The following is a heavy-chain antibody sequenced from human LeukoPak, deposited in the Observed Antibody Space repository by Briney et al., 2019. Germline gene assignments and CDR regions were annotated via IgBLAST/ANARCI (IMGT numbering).Heavy chain of an antibody. CDR2: LYSGSDT. D-gene: IGHD3-3*02. CDR1: GFSVGLNY. V-gene: IGHV3-53*01. J-gene: IGHJ2*01. CDR3: ARVGDHFHWYLDL. Sequence: GGSLTLSCAASGFSVGLNYMNWVRQAPGKGLEWVSILYSGSDTYYADSVKGRFTISRDSSKNMLFLHMNSLRAEDTAVYYCARVGDHFHWYLDLWGRGTLVTVSS.